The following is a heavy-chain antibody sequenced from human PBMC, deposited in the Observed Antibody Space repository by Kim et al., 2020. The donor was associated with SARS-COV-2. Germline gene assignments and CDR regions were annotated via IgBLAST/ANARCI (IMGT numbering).Heavy chain of an antibody. Sequence: SETLSLTCVVSGDSISSGDYSWNWIRQPPGKGLEWIGYIYNTGSTYYNPSLKSRVTISVDRSNNQFSLKLSSVTAADTAVYYCARRNAILTGWGKRGMD. J-gene: IGHJ6*01. CDR2: IYNTGST. D-gene: IGHD3-9*01. V-gene: IGHV4-30-2*01. CDR1: GDSISSGDYS. CDR3: ARRNAILTGWGKRGMD.